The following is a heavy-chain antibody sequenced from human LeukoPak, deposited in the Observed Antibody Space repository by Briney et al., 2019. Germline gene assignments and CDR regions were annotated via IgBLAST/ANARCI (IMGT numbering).Heavy chain of an antibody. Sequence: SETLSLTCTVSGYSISSGYYWGWIRQPPGKGLEWIGIIYHSGRTDYNPSLKSRVTISEDTSKNQFSLKLSSVTAADTAVYYCARVRLQRVNMIVEINWFDPWGQGTLVTVSS. J-gene: IGHJ5*02. CDR3: ARVRLQRVNMIVEINWFDP. CDR2: IYHSGRT. V-gene: IGHV4-38-2*02. CDR1: GYSISSGYY. D-gene: IGHD3-22*01.